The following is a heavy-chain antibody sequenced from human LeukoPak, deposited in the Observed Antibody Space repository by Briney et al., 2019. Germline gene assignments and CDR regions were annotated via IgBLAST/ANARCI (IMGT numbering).Heavy chain of an antibody. D-gene: IGHD3-22*01. CDR1: TGSISSYY. Sequence: SETLSLICTVSTGSISSYYWSWIRQPPGKGLEWIGYIYYSGSTNYNPSLKSRVTISVDTSKNQFSLKLSSVTAADTAVYYCARGGSGYYYDDYWGQGTLVTVSS. V-gene: IGHV4-59*01. J-gene: IGHJ4*02. CDR2: IYYSGST. CDR3: ARGGSGYYYDDY.